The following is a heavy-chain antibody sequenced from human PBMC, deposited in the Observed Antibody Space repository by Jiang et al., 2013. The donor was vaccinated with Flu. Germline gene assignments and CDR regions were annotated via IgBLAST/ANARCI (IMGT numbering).Heavy chain of an antibody. CDR1: GGSISSYY. J-gene: IGHJ6*02. D-gene: IGHD5-12*01. V-gene: IGHV4-59*01. CDR2: IYYSGST. CDR3: ARGDRGVATISPYYYYYGMDV. Sequence: GSGLVKPSETLSLTCTVSGGSISSYYWSWIRQPPGKGLEWIGYIYYSGSTNYNPSLKSRVTISVDTSKNQFSLKLSSVTAADTAVYYCARGDRGVATISPYYYYYGMDVWGQGTTVTVSS.